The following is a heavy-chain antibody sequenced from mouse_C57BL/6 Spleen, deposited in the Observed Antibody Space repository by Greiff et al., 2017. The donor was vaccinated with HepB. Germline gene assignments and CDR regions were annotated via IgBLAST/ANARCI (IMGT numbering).Heavy chain of an antibody. V-gene: IGHV5-9-1*02. CDR3: TRGEGSMDY. Sequence: EVNVVDSGEGLVKPGGSLKLSCAASGFTFSSYAMSWVRQTPEKRLEWVAYISSGGDYIYYADTVKGRFTISRDNARNTLYLQMSSLKSEDTAMYYCTRGEGSMDYWGQGTSVTVSS. CDR2: ISSGGDYI. CDR1: GFTFSSYA. D-gene: IGHD3-2*02. J-gene: IGHJ4*01.